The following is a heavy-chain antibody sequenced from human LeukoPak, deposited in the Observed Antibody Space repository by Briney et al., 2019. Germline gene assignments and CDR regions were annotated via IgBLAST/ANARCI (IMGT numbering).Heavy chain of an antibody. D-gene: IGHD3-16*01. CDR2: ISSTSSYM. CDR1: GFTFSSNS. J-gene: IGHJ6*03. V-gene: IGHV3-21*01. CDR3: ARAPLRGGYYYCYMDV. Sequence: GGSLRLSCAASGFTFSSNSINWVCQAPGKGLEWVSSISSTSSYMYYAESLKGRFTISRDNAKNSLYLQMNSLRAEDTAVYYCARAPLRGGYYYCYMDVWGKGTTVTVSS.